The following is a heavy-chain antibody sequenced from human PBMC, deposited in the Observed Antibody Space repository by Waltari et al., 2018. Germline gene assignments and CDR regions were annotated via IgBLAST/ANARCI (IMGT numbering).Heavy chain of an antibody. CDR2: TCPIFGTA. CDR1: RGTFISYA. V-gene: IGHV1-69*12. Sequence: QVQLVQSGAEVKKHGSSVKVSCKASRGTFISYATRRVRQTTGKGLEWRGWTCPIFGTAKFEQXXXXXXXXTADESTSTAYLELSSLRAEDTAVYYCARAWYDSSGYYLEYFQHWGQGTLVTVSS. D-gene: IGHD3-22*01. CDR3: ARAWYDSSGYYLEYFQH. J-gene: IGHJ1*01.